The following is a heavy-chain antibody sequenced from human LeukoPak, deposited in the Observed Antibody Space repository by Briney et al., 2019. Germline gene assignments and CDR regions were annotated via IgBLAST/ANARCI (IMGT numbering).Heavy chain of an antibody. CDR2: INTNTGNP. J-gene: IGHJ4*02. V-gene: IGHV7-4-1*02. Sequence: ASVKVSCKASGYIFDRYAMNWVRQAPGQGLEWMGWINTNTGNPTYAQGFTGRFVFSLDTSVSTAYLQISSLKAEDTAVYYCARVATAPLDYWGQGTLVTVSS. CDR1: GYIFDRYA. CDR3: ARVATAPLDY.